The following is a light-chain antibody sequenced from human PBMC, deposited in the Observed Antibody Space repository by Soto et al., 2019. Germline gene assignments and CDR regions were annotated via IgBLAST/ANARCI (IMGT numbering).Light chain of an antibody. CDR3: LRYNAFSQT. Sequence: DIQMTQSPSTLSASVGDRVTITCRASQSISSWLAWYQQKPGKAPKLLIYKASSLESGVPSRFSGSGSGTEFTLTIGSLQPDDVATYYCLRYNAFSQTFGQGTKVEI. V-gene: IGKV1-5*03. CDR2: KAS. J-gene: IGKJ1*01. CDR1: QSISSW.